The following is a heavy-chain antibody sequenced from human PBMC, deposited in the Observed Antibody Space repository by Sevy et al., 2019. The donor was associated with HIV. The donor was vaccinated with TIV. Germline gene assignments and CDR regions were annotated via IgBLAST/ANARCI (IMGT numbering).Heavy chain of an antibody. CDR2: IIPIFGTA. CDR3: ATGEGMVYTQN. J-gene: IGHJ1*01. D-gene: IGHD2-8*01. CDR1: GGTFSSYA. Sequence: ASVKVSCKASGGTFSSYAISWVRQAPGQGLEWMGGIIPIFGTANYAQKFQGRVTITVDKSTSTVYMELSSLRSEDMAVYYCATGEGMVYTQNWGQGTLVTLSS. V-gene: IGHV1-69*06.